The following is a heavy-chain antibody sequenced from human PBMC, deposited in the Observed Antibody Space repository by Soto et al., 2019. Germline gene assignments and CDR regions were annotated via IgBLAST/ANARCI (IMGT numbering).Heavy chain of an antibody. CDR2: ISFSDGGT. D-gene: IGHD2-15*01. J-gene: IGHJ2*01. CDR1: GFTFSTYA. Sequence: GGSLRLSCAASGFTFSTYAVYWVRQAPGKGLEWVSSISFSDGGTYYADSVKGRLTISRDNSKNTLFLQMNSLRVEDTAVYYCVKDDRILGRRYFDLWGRGTLVTVSS. V-gene: IGHV3-23*01. CDR3: VKDDRILGRRYFDL.